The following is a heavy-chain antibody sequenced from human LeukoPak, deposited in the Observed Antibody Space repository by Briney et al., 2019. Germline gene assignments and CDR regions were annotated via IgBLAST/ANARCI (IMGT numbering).Heavy chain of an antibody. Sequence: GGSLRLSCAASGLTFSSHSMNWVRQAPGKGLEWVSYIISSSSTIHYADSVKGRFTISRDNAKNSLYLQMNSLRADDTAVYYCARAVGHGSGSPRMDVWGNGTTVTVSS. CDR1: GLTFSSHS. J-gene: IGHJ6*04. V-gene: IGHV3-48*01. CDR3: ARAVGHGSGSPRMDV. CDR2: IISSSSTI. D-gene: IGHD3-10*01.